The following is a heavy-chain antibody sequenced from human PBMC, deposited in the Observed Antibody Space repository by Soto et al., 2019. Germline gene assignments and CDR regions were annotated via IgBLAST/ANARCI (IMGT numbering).Heavy chain of an antibody. CDR3: AGTTSHQWYYMDV. Sequence: PSQTLSLTCAISGDSVSSNSAAWNWIRLSPSRGLEWLARTYYRSRWYNDYAVSVRSRITVNPDTSKNQFSLQLTSVTPEDTAVYYCAGTTSHQWYYMDVWGKGTTVTVYS. D-gene: IGHD1-7*01. CDR2: TYYRSRWYN. CDR1: GDSVSSNSAA. J-gene: IGHJ6*03. V-gene: IGHV6-1*01.